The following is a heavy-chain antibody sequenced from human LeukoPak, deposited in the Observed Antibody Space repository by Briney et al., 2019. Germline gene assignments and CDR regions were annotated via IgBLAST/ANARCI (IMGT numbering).Heavy chain of an antibody. CDR2: ISGYNGKT. V-gene: IGHV1-18*01. Sequence: ASVKVSCKASGYTFTSYGISWVRQAPGQGLEWMGWISGYNGKTNYAQKLQGRVTMTTDTSTSTAYMELRSLRSDDTAVYYCARDINYYDSSGYYENWFDPWGQGTLVTVSS. J-gene: IGHJ5*02. CDR3: ARDINYYDSSGYYENWFDP. D-gene: IGHD3-22*01. CDR1: GYTFTSYG.